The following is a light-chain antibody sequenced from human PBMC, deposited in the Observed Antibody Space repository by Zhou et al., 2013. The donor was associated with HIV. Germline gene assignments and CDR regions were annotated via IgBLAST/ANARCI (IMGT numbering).Light chain of an antibody. CDR1: QSVSSRS. CDR2: DSS. CDR3: QQRSNWPPRYT. V-gene: IGKV3-11*01. J-gene: IGKJ2*01. Sequence: EIVLTQSPGTLSLSPGERATLSCRASQSVSSRSLAWYQQKPGQAPRLLIYDSSNRATGIPARFSGSGSGTDFTLTISSLEPEDFAVYYCQQRSNWPPRYTFGQGTKLEIK.